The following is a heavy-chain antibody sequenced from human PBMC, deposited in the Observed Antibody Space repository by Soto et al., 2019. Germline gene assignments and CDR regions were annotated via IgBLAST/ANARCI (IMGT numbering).Heavy chain of an antibody. V-gene: IGHV4-4*07. D-gene: IGHD5-18*01. Sequence: SETLSLTCTVSGGSINTFYWSWVRQPAGKGLEWIGRIFSSGSTSFNPSLESRVAMSVDTSKNHFSLNLSSVTAADMAVYYCAREASHSPSHFAKGIQLWSFDFWGQGALVTVSS. CDR3: AREASHSPSHFAKGIQLWSFDF. CDR1: GGSINTFY. J-gene: IGHJ4*02. CDR2: IFSSGST.